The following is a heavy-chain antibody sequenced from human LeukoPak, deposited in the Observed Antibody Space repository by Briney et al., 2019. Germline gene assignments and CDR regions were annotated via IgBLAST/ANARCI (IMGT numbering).Heavy chain of an antibody. D-gene: IGHD3-3*01. Sequence: GGALRLSCAASGFTFSSYVMHCVCQGPGKGVEWVAFIWYDGSNKYYVDSVTGRFTISIDNAKNTLYLHMNSRRAERTAGYYCAKGAPGQRVPAIYSGQGTLVTVSS. J-gene: IGHJ4*02. CDR2: IWYDGSNK. CDR3: AKGAPGQRVPAIY. V-gene: IGHV3-30*02. CDR1: GFTFSSYV.